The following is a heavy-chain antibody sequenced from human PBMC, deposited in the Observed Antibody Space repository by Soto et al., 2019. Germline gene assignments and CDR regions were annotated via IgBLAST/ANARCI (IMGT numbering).Heavy chain of an antibody. CDR2: IKSKTDGGTT. V-gene: IGHV3-15*01. Sequence: GGSLRLSCAASGFTFSNAWMSWVRQAPGKGLEWVGRIKSKTDGGTTDYAAPVKGRFTISRDDSKNTLYLQMNSLKTEDTAVYYCTTEPKYYYGSGSMDVWGKGTTVTVSS. CDR3: TTEPKYYYGSGSMDV. CDR1: GFTFSNAW. J-gene: IGHJ6*03. D-gene: IGHD3-10*01.